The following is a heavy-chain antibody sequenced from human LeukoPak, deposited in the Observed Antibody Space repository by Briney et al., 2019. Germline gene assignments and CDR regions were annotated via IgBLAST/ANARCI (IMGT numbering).Heavy chain of an antibody. CDR3: ARESMRRNYYGSGSPGL. Sequence: SETLSLTCTVSGGSISSSSYYWGWIRQPPGKGLEWIGSIYYSGSTYYNPSLKSRVTISVDTSKNQFSLKLSSVTAADTAVYYCARESMRRNYYGSGSPGLWGRGTLVTVSS. CDR1: GGSISSSSYY. J-gene: IGHJ2*01. V-gene: IGHV4-39*07. CDR2: IYYSGST. D-gene: IGHD3-10*01.